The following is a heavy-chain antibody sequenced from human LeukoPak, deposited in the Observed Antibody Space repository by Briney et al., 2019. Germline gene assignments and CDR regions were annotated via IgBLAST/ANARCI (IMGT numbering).Heavy chain of an antibody. J-gene: IGHJ5*02. V-gene: IGHV4-39*01. CDR2: IYYSGST. CDR3: AVATAGFPGFDP. Sequence: PSETLSLICTVSGGSITNSPYYWGWIRQPPGKGLEWIGNIYYSGSTYYSPSLKSRVSISVDTSKNQFSLKLKSVTAADTAVYYCAVATAGFPGFDPWGQGALVTVSS. CDR1: GGSITNSPYY. D-gene: IGHD6-13*01.